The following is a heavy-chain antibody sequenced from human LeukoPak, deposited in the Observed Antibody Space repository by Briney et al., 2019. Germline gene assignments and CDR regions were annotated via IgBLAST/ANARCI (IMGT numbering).Heavy chain of an antibody. CDR3: ARAVSLRGYSGYYHDAFDI. D-gene: IGHD5-12*01. CDR1: GGSFSGYY. Sequence: SETLSLTCAVYGGSFSGYYWSWIRQPPGKGLEWIGEINRSGSTNYNPSLKSRVTISVDTSKNQFSLKLSSVTAADTAVYYCARAVSLRGYSGYYHDAFDIWGQGTMVTVSS. V-gene: IGHV4-34*01. J-gene: IGHJ3*02. CDR2: INRSGST.